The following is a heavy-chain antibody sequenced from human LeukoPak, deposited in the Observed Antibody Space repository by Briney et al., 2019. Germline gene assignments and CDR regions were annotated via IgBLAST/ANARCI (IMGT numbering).Heavy chain of an antibody. V-gene: IGHV3-30*04. J-gene: IGHJ6*02. CDR2: ISYDGSRK. D-gene: IGHD3-16*01. CDR3: ARVVMGQIDYNYYYGLDV. CDR1: GFRFSNYV. Sequence: GGSLRLSCGASGFRFSNYVIHWVRQAPGKGLEWVAVISYDGSRKHYADSVEGRFIISRDNSQNTVHLQINSLRGEDTAVYYCARVVMGQIDYNYYYGLDVWGQGTTVTVS.